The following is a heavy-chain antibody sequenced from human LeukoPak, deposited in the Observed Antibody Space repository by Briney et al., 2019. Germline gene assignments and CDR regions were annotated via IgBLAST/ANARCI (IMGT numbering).Heavy chain of an antibody. Sequence: SETLSLTCTVSDGSISSYYWSWIRQPAGKGLEWIGRIYPSGSTNYNPSLKSRVTMSVDTSKNQFSLKLSPVTAADTAVYYCARTSSNSWSYGMDVWGQGTTVTVSS. CDR2: IYPSGST. D-gene: IGHD6-13*01. J-gene: IGHJ6*02. CDR3: ARTSSNSWSYGMDV. CDR1: DGSISSYY. V-gene: IGHV4-4*07.